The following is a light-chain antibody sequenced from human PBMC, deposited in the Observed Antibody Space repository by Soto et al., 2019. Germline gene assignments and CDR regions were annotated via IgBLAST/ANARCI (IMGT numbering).Light chain of an antibody. CDR2: DAS. J-gene: IGKJ3*01. CDR3: QQRSNWPPRFT. CDR1: PSVSSY. V-gene: IGKV3-11*01. Sequence: EIVLTQSPATLSLSPGERATLSCRASPSVSSYLAWYQQKPGQAPRLLIYDASNRATGIPARFSGSGSGTDFTLPISSLEPVDFAVYYCQQRSNWPPRFTFGPGTKVDIK.